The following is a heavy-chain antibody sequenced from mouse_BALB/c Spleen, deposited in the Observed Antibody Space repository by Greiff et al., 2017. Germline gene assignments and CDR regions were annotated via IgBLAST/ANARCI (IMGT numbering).Heavy chain of an antibody. Sequence: VQLQESGPGLVAPSQSLSITCTVSGFSLTSYDISWIRQPPGKGLEWLGVIWTGGGTNYNSAFMSRLSISKDNSKSQVFLKMNSLQTDDTAIYYCVRGYYGSSYFDYWGQGTTLTVSS. CDR2: IWTGGGT. D-gene: IGHD1-1*01. CDR3: VRGYYGSSYFDY. CDR1: GFSLTSYD. J-gene: IGHJ2*01. V-gene: IGHV2-9-2*01.